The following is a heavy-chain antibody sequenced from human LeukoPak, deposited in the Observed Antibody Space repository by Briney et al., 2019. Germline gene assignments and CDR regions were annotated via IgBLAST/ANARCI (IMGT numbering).Heavy chain of an antibody. V-gene: IGHV4-34*01. CDR3: AKAAPTGRFDP. Sequence: PSETLSLTCAVYGGSFSGYYWSWIRQPPGKGLEWIGEINHSGSTNYNPSLKSRVTISVDTSKNQFSLKLSSVTAADTAVYYCAKAAPTGRFDPWGQGTLVTVSS. CDR1: GGSFSGYY. CDR2: INHSGST. D-gene: IGHD4-17*01. J-gene: IGHJ5*02.